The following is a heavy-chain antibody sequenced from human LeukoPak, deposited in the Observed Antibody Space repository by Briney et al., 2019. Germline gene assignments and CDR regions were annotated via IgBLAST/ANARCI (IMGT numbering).Heavy chain of an antibody. D-gene: IGHD2-2*01. V-gene: IGHV1-24*01. J-gene: IGHJ5*02. Sequence: GASVKVSCKVSGYTLTELSMHWVRQAPGKGLEWMGGFDPEDGETIYAQKFQGRVTMTEDTSTDTAYMELSSLRSEDTAVYYCARHEYCSSTSCYEYNWFDPWGQGTLVTVSS. CDR3: ARHEYCSSTSCYEYNWFDP. CDR2: FDPEDGET. CDR1: GYTLTELS.